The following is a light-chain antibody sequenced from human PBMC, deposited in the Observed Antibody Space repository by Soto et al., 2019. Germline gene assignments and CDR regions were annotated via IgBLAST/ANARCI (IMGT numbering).Light chain of an antibody. CDR2: SNN. V-gene: IGLV1-44*01. Sequence: QPVLTQPPSASGTPGQRVTISCSGSSSNIGTYTVNWYQQVPGTAPKLLIYSNNQRPSGVPDRFSGSKSGTSASLAIRGLESGDWADFYWAAWDASLNGVIFGGGTKVPVL. CDR3: AAWDASLNGVI. J-gene: IGLJ2*01. CDR1: SSNIGTYT.